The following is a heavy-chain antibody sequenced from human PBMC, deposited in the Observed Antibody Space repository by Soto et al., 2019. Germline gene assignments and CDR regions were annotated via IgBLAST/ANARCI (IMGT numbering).Heavy chain of an antibody. J-gene: IGHJ4*02. D-gene: IGHD2-21*01. CDR2: TRNKVNSYST. Sequence: PGGSLRLSCAISGFTFSDHYMDWVRQAPGRGLEWVARTRNKVNSYSTEYAASVKGRFTILRDDSKNSLYLQMNSLQTEDTAIYYCTRSALIPHPHFDLWGQGTLVTVSS. CDR1: GFTFSDHY. V-gene: IGHV3-72*01. CDR3: TRSALIPHPHFDL.